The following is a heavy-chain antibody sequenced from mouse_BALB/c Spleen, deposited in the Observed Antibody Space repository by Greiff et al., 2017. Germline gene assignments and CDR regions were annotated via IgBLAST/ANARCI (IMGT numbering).Heavy chain of an antibody. Sequence: EVQLVESGGGLVKPGGSLKLSCAASGFTFSDYYMYWVRQTPEKRLEWVATISDDGSYTYYPDSVKGRFTISRDNAKNNLYLQMSSLKSEDTAMYYCARGTTYYFDYWGQGTTLTVSS. CDR3: ARGTTYYFDY. J-gene: IGHJ2*01. CDR2: ISDDGSYT. CDR1: GFTFSDYY. D-gene: IGHD2-14*01. V-gene: IGHV5-4*02.